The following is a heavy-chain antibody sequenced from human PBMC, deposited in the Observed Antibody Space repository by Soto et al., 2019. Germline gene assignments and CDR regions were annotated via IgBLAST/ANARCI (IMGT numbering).Heavy chain of an antibody. J-gene: IGHJ6*02. V-gene: IGHV4-59*08. D-gene: IGHD3-9*01. CDR1: CGSFSGYY. CDR2: IYYSVST. Sequence: SETLSLTCAVYCGSFSGYYWSWIRQPPGKGLEWIGYIYYSVSTNYNPSLKSRVTISVDTSKNQFSLKLSSVTAADTAVYYCARHSPPMYDILTGTTLDPYYGMDVWGQGTTVTVSS. CDR3: ARHSPPMYDILTGTTLDPYYGMDV.